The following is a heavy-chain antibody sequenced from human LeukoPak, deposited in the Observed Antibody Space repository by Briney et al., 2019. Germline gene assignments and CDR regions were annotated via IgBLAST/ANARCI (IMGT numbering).Heavy chain of an antibody. CDR3: ARVLRSGVTGSIQYFDY. J-gene: IGHJ4*02. V-gene: IGHV4-30-4*01. D-gene: IGHD3-9*01. Sequence: SQTLSLTCTVSGGSISSGDYYWSWIRQPPGKGLEWIGYIYYSGSTYYNPSLKSRITISVDTSKNQFSLKLSSVTAADTAVYYCARVLRSGVTGSIQYFDYWGQGTLVTVSS. CDR2: IYYSGST. CDR1: GGSISSGDYY.